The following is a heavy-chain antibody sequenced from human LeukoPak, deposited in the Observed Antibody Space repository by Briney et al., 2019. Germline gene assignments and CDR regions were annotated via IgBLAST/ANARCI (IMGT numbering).Heavy chain of an antibody. J-gene: IGHJ4*02. CDR2: IYYSGST. CDR1: GGSISSSIYY. V-gene: IGHV4-39*01. D-gene: IGHD2-8*01. Sequence: SETLSLTCTVSGGSISSSIYYWGWIRQPPGKGLEWIGNIYYSGSTYYNPSLKSRVTISVDTSKNQFSLELISVTAADTVVYYCASSYCSSGICYIYFDYWGQGTLVTVSS. CDR3: ASSYCSSGICYIYFDY.